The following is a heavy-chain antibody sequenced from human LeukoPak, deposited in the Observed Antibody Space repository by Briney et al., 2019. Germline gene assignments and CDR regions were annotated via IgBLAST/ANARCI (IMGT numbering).Heavy chain of an antibody. D-gene: IGHD2-15*01. CDR3: ARAHPQYCSGGSCYRGTFDY. CDR2: INPNSGGT. CDR1: GYTFTGYY. V-gene: IGHV1-2*04. J-gene: IGHJ4*02. Sequence: GASVKVSCKASGYTFTGYYMHWVRQAPGQGLEWMGWINPNSGGTNYAQKFQGWVTMTRDTSISTAYMELSRLRSDDTAVYYCARAHPQYCSGGSCYRGTFDYWGQGTLVTVSS.